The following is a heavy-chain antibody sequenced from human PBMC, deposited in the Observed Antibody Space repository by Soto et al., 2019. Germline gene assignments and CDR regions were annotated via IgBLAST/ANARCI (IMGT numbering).Heavy chain of an antibody. CDR2: IYHTGSS. V-gene: IGHV4-39*01. J-gene: IGHJ6*03. CDR1: NDSISNPIYY. Sequence: SETLSLTCTVSNDSISNPIYYWGWIRQPPGKGLEWIGSIYHTGSSYYNPSLQGRVTISMDKSKNQFSLKLTSVTAADTAVYYCARTVLGPDLLADSFVDYYYYMDVWGQGTTVTVSS. CDR3: ARTVLGPDLLADSFVDYYYYMDV. D-gene: IGHD3-9*01.